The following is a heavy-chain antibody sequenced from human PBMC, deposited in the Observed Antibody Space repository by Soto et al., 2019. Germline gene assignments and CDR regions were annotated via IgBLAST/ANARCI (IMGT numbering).Heavy chain of an antibody. V-gene: IGHV3-64*01. CDR2: ISSNGGST. CDR3: ARDGLRQYAFDI. Sequence: EVQLVESGGGLVQPGGSLRLSCAASGFTFSSYAMHWVRQAPGKGLEYVSAISSNGGSTHYANSVKGRFTISRVNSKNTLYLQMGSLRAEDMAVYYCARDGLRQYAFDIWGQGTMVTVSS. D-gene: IGHD4-17*01. J-gene: IGHJ3*02. CDR1: GFTFSSYA.